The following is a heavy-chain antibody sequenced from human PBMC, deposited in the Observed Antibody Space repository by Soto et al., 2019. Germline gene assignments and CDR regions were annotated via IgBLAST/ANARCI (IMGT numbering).Heavy chain of an antibody. Sequence: ASVKVSCKASGYTFTGYYMRWVRQAPGQGLEWMGWINPNSGGTNYAQKFQGWVTMTRDTSISTAYMELSRLRSDDTAVYYCARSGIAVAGNLWFDPWGQGTLVTVSS. CDR3: ARSGIAVAGNLWFDP. CDR1: GYTFTGYY. CDR2: INPNSGGT. D-gene: IGHD6-19*01. J-gene: IGHJ5*02. V-gene: IGHV1-2*04.